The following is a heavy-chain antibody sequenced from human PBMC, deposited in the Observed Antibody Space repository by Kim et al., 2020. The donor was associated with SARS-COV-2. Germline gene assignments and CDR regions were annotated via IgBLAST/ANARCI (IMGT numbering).Heavy chain of an antibody. V-gene: IGHV3-23*01. Sequence: GGSLRLSCAASGFTFSTYAMIWVRQAPVQGLEWVSSLTASGGDTYYADSVKGRFTISRDNSKNTVYLQMNSLRPEDTAVYYCAKKYSYDIVGHTLDYWGQGTLVTVSS. CDR2: LTASGGDT. CDR3: AKKYSYDIVGHTLDY. D-gene: IGHD3-22*01. CDR1: GFTFSTYA. J-gene: IGHJ4*02.